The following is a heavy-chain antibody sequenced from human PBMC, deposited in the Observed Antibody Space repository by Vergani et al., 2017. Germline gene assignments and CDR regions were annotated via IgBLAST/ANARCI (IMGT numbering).Heavy chain of an antibody. D-gene: IGHD4-23*01. J-gene: IGHJ6*02. CDR1: GGSVSSGSYY. Sequence: QVQLQESGPGLVKPSETLSLTCTVSGGSVSSGSYYWSWIRQPPGKGLEWIGYIYSSGSTYYNPSLKSRVTISVDTSKNQFSLKLSSVTAADTAVYSCARVGSTTTVVTPGGNYYYCGMDGWGQGTTVTVSS. CDR3: ARVGSTTTVVTPGGNYYYCGMDG. V-gene: IGHV4-61*01. CDR2: IYSSGST.